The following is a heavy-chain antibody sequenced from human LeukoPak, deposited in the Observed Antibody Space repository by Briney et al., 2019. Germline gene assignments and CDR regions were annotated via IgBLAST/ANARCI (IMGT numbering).Heavy chain of an antibody. V-gene: IGHV4-4*07. CDR2: IYTSGST. D-gene: IGHD2-2*01. J-gene: IGHJ4*02. CDR1: GGSISSYY. CDR3: ARDSRCSSTSCYYPKIFDY. Sequence: SETLSLTCTVSGGSISSYYWSWVRQPAGKGLEWIGRIYTSGSTNYNPSLKSRVTMSVDTSKNQFSLKLSSVTAVDTAVYYCARDSRCSSTSCYYPKIFDYWGQGTLVTVSS.